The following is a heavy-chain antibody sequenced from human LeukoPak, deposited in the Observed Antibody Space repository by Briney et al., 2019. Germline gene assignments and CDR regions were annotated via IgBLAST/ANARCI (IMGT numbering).Heavy chain of an antibody. V-gene: IGHV3-21*01. CDR2: ISSSSSYI. Sequence: GGSLRLSCAASGFTFSSYAMSWVRQAPGKGLEWVSSISSSSSYIYYADSVKGRFTISRDNAKNSLYLQMNSLRAEDTAVYYCASIAVAGTGHDAFDIWGQGTMVTVSS. J-gene: IGHJ3*02. D-gene: IGHD6-19*01. CDR3: ASIAVAGTGHDAFDI. CDR1: GFTFSSYA.